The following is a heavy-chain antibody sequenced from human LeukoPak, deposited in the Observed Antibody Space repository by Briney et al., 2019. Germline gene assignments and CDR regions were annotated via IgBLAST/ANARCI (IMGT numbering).Heavy chain of an antibody. D-gene: IGHD3-9*01. J-gene: IGHJ4*02. V-gene: IGHV1-18*01. Sequence: ASVTVSCKASGYTFTSYGISWVRQAPGQGLEWMGWISAYNGNTNYAQKLQGRVTMTTDTSTSTAYMELRSLRSDDTAVYYCARGSFPPYDILTGFDYWGQGTLVTVSS. CDR1: GYTFTSYG. CDR3: ARGSFPPYDILTGFDY. CDR2: ISAYNGNT.